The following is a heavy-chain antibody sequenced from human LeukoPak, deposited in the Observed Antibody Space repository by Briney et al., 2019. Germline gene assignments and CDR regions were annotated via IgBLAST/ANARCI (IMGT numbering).Heavy chain of an antibody. CDR1: GGSFSGYY. J-gene: IGHJ4*02. D-gene: IGHD2-2*01. CDR2: INHSGST. CDR3: ARGQYRRDY. V-gene: IGHV4-34*01. Sequence: SETLSLTCAVYGGSFSGYYWRWVRQPPGKGLEWIGEINHSGSTNYNPSLKSRVTVSVDTSKNQFSLCLNSVTAADTAVYYCARGQYRRDYWGQGTLVTVSS.